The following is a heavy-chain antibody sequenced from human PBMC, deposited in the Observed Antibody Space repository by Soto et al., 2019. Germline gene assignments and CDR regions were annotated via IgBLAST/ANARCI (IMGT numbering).Heavy chain of an antibody. D-gene: IGHD5-12*01. J-gene: IGHJ4*02. CDR3: EKDMASGYDFVDY. CDR2: IWYDGSNE. CDR1: EGQSISHG. Sequence: WGFQRHSSTASEGQSISHGRRWIRQAPGKGLEWVAVIWYDGSNEYYADSVKGRFTISRDNSKNTVYLEMNSLRAEDTAVFYCEKDMASGYDFVDYWGQGSLVTVSS. V-gene: IGHV3-33*06.